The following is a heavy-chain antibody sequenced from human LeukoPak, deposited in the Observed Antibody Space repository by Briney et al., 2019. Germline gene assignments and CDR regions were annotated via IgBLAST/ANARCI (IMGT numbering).Heavy chain of an antibody. V-gene: IGHV3-9*01. J-gene: IGHJ4*02. CDR1: GFTFDDYA. CDR2: ISWNSGSI. Sequence: PGGSLRLSCAASGFTFDDYAMHWVRQAPGKGLEWVSGISWNSGSIGYADSVKGRFTISRDNAKNSLYLQMNSLRAEDTALYYCAKGGIAYCGGDCAAFDYWGQGTLVTVSS. CDR3: AKGGIAYCGGDCAAFDY. D-gene: IGHD2-21*02.